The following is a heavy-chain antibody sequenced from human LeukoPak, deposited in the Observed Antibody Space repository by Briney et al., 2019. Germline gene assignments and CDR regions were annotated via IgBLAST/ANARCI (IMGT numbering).Heavy chain of an antibody. J-gene: IGHJ4*02. D-gene: IGHD1-26*01. CDR2: IYSGGNT. Sequence: GGSLRLSCVASGFTVRSNSMSWVRQAPGKGPEWVSTIYSGGNTYYADSVKGRFTFSRDSSKNTLYLLMNSLRAEDTAVYYCARGEWELFYYFDHWGQGTLVTVSS. CDR1: GFTVRSNS. CDR3: ARGEWELFYYFDH. V-gene: IGHV3-66*01.